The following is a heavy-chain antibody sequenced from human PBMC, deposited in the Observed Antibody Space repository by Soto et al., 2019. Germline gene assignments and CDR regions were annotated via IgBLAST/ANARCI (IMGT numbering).Heavy chain of an antibody. CDR3: AKSGGGTTLFSYYYYGMDV. V-gene: IGHV3-23*01. CDR2: ISGSGSST. Sequence: GGSLRLSCAASGFTFSSYAMSWVRQAPGKGLEWVSAISGSGSSTYYADSVKGRFTISRDNSKNTLYLQMNSLRAEDTAVYYCAKSGGGTTLFSYYYYGMDVWGQGTTVTVSS. J-gene: IGHJ6*02. CDR1: GFTFSSYA. D-gene: IGHD4-4*01.